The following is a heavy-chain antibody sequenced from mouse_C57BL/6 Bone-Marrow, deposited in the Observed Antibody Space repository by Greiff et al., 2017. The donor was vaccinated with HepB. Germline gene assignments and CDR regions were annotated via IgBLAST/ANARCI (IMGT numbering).Heavy chain of an antibody. D-gene: IGHD2-4*01. Sequence: VQLQQSGPELVKPGASVKISCKASGYSFTGYYMNWVKQSPEKSLEWIGEINPSTGGTTYNQKFKAKATLTVDKSSSTAYMQLKSLTSEDSAVYYCARKGNDYDDGWYFDVWGTGTTVTVSS. CDR2: INPSTGGT. V-gene: IGHV1-42*01. J-gene: IGHJ1*03. CDR3: ARKGNDYDDGWYFDV. CDR1: GYSFTGYY.